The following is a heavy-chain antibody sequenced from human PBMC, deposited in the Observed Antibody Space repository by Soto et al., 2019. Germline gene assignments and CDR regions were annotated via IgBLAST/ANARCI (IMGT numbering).Heavy chain of an antibody. D-gene: IGHD1-7*01. CDR1: GYSISSGYY. CDR3: ARGGNWNYVPTYDY. J-gene: IGHJ4*02. V-gene: IGHV4-38-2*01. CDR2: IYHSGST. Sequence: SETLSLTCAVSGYSISSGYYWGWIRQPPGKGLEWIGSIYHSGSTYYNPSLKSRVTISVDTSKNQFSLKRSSVTAADTAVYYCARGGNWNYVPTYDYWGQGTLVTVSS.